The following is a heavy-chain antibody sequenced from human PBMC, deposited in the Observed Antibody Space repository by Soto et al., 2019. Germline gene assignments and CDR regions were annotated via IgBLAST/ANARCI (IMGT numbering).Heavy chain of an antibody. V-gene: IGHV3-15*01. CDR2: IRSQGDGGTA. Sequence: LVESGGGFVRPGTSIRLTCAASGFTFSNAWMTWVRQAPGKGLERVGLIRSQGDGGTADYAAPVRGRFTISRDDSQNRVFLHMDSLQPEDTAVYYCITAPLRWGQGTLVTVSS. CDR1: GFTFSNAW. J-gene: IGHJ4*02. CDR3: ITAPLR.